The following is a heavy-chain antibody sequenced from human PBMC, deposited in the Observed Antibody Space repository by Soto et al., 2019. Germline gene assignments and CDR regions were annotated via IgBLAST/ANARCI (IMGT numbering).Heavy chain of an antibody. CDR1: GGTFSSYA. D-gene: IGHD6-6*01. CDR2: IIPIFGTA. CDR3: ARDPGIAARLHYYYYGMDV. V-gene: IGHV1-69*13. J-gene: IGHJ6*02. Sequence: SVKVSFKASGGTFSSYAISWLRQAPGQGLEWMGGIIPIFGTANYAQKFQGRVTITADESTSTAYMELSSLRSEDTAVYYCARDPGIAARLHYYYYGMDVWGQGTTVTVSS.